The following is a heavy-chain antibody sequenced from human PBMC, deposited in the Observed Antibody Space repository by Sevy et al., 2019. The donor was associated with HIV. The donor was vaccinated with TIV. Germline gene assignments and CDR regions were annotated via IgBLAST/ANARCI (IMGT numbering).Heavy chain of an antibody. Sequence: GGSLRLSCTASGFTFGDNCMSWVRQAPGKGLEWVAFLKSDVYGGTVDHAASVRGRFVISRDDSKTIAYLQMNDLKTEDTGVYYCTPWKAAQSIFDYWGQGALVIVSS. CDR1: GFTFGDNC. CDR3: TPWKAAQSIFDY. CDR2: LKSDVYGGTV. V-gene: IGHV3-49*04. D-gene: IGHD6-13*01. J-gene: IGHJ4*02.